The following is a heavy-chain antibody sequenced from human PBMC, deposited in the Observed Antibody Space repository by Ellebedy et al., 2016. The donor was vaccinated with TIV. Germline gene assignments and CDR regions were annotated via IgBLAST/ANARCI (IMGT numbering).Heavy chain of an antibody. Sequence: ASVKVSXXASGYTFTSYGISWVRQAPGQGLEWMGWISAYNGNTNYAQKLQGRVTMTTDTSTSTAYMELRSLRSDDTAVYYCARANITMVRGVEGPSWSSFYYFDYWGQGTLVTVSS. V-gene: IGHV1-18*04. J-gene: IGHJ4*02. CDR3: ARANITMVRGVEGPSWSSFYYFDY. CDR1: GYTFTSYG. D-gene: IGHD3-10*01. CDR2: ISAYNGNT.